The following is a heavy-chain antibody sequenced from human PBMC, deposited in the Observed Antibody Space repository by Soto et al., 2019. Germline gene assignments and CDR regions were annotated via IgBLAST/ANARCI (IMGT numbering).Heavy chain of an antibody. Sequence: RASVKVSCKASGYTFTSYGISWVRQAPGQGLEWMGWISAYNGNTNYAQKLQGRVTMTTDTSTSTAYMELRSLRSDDTAVYYCARDEALAVAGDFDYWGQGTLVTVSS. J-gene: IGHJ4*02. CDR3: ARDEALAVAGDFDY. D-gene: IGHD6-19*01. CDR1: GYTFTSYG. V-gene: IGHV1-18*01. CDR2: ISAYNGNT.